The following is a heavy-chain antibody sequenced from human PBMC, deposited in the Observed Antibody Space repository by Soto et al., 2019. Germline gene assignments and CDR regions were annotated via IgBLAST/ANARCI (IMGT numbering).Heavy chain of an antibody. CDR2: IYDSESA. CDR1: GESISSGGYY. D-gene: IGHD6-6*01. Sequence: QVQLQESGPGLVKPSQTLSLTCSVSGESISSGGYYCSWIRHHPGKGLEWIGYIYDSESAYYNPSLKSRVTFSMDTSENHFAMRLSSVTAADTAVYYCARASSSSSAADYWGQGTLATVSS. J-gene: IGHJ4*02. V-gene: IGHV4-31*03. CDR3: ARASSSSSAADY.